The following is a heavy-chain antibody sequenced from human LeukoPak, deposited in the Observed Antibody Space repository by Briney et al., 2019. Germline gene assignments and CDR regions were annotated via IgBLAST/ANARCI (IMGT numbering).Heavy chain of an antibody. CDR2: ISTSGNYI. Sequence: AGGSLRLSCAASGFTFRDYSMNWVRQAPGKGLEWVSYISTSGNYIYYADSVKGRFTISRDNAKNSLYLQMHSLRAEDTALYYCARGAYNSGGTHENWGQGTLLTVSS. V-gene: IGHV3-21*01. D-gene: IGHD3-22*01. CDR1: GFTFRDYS. J-gene: IGHJ4*02. CDR3: ARGAYNSGGTHEN.